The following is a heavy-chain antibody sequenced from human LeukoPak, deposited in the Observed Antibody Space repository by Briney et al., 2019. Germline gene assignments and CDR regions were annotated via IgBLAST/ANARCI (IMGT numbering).Heavy chain of an antibody. CDR1: GYTFTSYG. D-gene: IGHD2-15*01. J-gene: IGHJ4*02. Sequence: ASVKVSCKASGYTFTSYGISWVRQASGQGLEWMGCISAYNGNTHYAQKLQGRVTMTTDTSTSTAYMDLRSLRSDDTAVYYCARDRAYCSGGSCYFDYWGQGTLVTVSS. CDR3: ARDRAYCSGGSCYFDY. CDR2: ISAYNGNT. V-gene: IGHV1-18*01.